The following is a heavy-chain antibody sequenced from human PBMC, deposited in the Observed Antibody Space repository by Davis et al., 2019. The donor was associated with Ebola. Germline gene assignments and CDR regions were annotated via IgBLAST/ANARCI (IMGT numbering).Heavy chain of an antibody. Sequence: GESLKISCAASGFTFSSYEMNWVRQAPGKGLEWVSAISGSGGSTYYADSVKGRFTISRDNSKNTLYLQMNSLRAEDTAVYYCAKKTSLQSFDYWGQGTLVTVSS. CDR3: AKKTSLQSFDY. CDR1: GFTFSSYE. V-gene: IGHV3-23*01. CDR2: ISGSGGST. J-gene: IGHJ4*02.